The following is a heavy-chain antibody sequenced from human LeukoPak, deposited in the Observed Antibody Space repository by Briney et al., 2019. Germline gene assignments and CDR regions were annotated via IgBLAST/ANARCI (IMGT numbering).Heavy chain of an antibody. CDR3: ASEYYYDSSGYSDAFDI. CDR2: IIPIFGTA. Sequence: SVKVSCKASGGTFSSYAISWVRQAPGQGLEWMGRIIPIFGTANYAQKFQGRVTITTDESTSTAYMELSSLRSEDTAVYYCASEYYYDSSGYSDAFDIWGQGTMVTVSS. CDR1: GGTFSSYA. J-gene: IGHJ3*02. V-gene: IGHV1-69*05. D-gene: IGHD3-22*01.